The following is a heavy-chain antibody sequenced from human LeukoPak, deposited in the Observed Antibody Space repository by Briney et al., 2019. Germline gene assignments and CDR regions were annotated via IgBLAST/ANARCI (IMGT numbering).Heavy chain of an antibody. CDR1: GGSISSYY. J-gene: IGHJ6*02. CDR3: ARLSDYDYVWGSPTFGDYGMDV. CDR2: IYTSGST. V-gene: IGHV4-4*07. D-gene: IGHD3-16*01. Sequence: SETLSLTCTVSGGSISSYYWSWIRQPAGKGLEWIGRIYTSGSTNYNPSLKSRVTMSVDTSKNQFSLKLSSVTAADTAVYYCARLSDYDYVWGSPTFGDYGMDVWGQGTTVTVSS.